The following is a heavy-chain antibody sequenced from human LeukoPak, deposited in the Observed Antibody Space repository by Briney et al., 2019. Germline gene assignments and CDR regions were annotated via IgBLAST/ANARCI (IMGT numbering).Heavy chain of an antibody. CDR2: ISSSSSYT. CDR3: AREGRFGELYTDY. Sequence: GGSLRLSCAASGFTFSDYYMSWIRQAPGKGLEWVSYISSSSSYTNYADSVKGRFTISRDNARNSLFLQMNSLRAEDTAVYYCAREGRFGELYTDYWGQGTLVTVSS. D-gene: IGHD3-10*01. J-gene: IGHJ4*02. CDR1: GFTFSDYY. V-gene: IGHV3-11*05.